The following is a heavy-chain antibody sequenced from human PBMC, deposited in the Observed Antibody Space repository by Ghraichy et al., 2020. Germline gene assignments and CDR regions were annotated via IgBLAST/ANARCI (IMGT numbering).Heavy chain of an antibody. D-gene: IGHD3-9*01. V-gene: IGHV2-5*02. J-gene: IGHJ4*02. Sequence: SGPTLVKPTQTLTLTCTFSGFSLSTSGVGVGWIRQPPGKALEWLALIYWDDDKRYSPSLKSRLTITKDTSKNQVVLTMTNMDPVDTATYYCAHRYYDILTGYSTDFDYWGQGTLVTVSS. CDR1: GFSLSTSGVG. CDR3: AHRYYDILTGYSTDFDY. CDR2: IYWDDDK.